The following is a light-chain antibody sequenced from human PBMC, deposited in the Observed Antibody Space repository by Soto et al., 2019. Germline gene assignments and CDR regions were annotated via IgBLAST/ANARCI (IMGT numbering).Light chain of an antibody. CDR2: GAT. V-gene: IGKV3D-20*02. CDR3: QQRSNWPLT. Sequence: EIVLTQSPGTLSLSPGERATLSCRASQSVRGSYLAWYRQRPGQAPRLLIYGATSRATGIPDRFSGSGSGTDFTLTISSLEPEDFAVYYCQQRSNWPLTFGGGTKVEIK. J-gene: IGKJ4*01. CDR1: QSVRGSY.